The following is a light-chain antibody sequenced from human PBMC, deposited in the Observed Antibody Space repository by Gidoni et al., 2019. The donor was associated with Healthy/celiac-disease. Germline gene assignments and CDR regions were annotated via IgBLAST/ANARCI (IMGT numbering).Light chain of an antibody. CDR3: QQSYSTPRT. V-gene: IGKV1-39*01. Sequence: DIQMTPSPSALSASVGDRVTISRRASQSISSYLNWYQPKPGKAPKLLIYASSSLQSGLPSRFSGSGSGTDFTLTISILQPEDFATYYCQQSYSTPRTFGQXTKLEIK. J-gene: IGKJ2*01. CDR1: QSISSY. CDR2: ASS.